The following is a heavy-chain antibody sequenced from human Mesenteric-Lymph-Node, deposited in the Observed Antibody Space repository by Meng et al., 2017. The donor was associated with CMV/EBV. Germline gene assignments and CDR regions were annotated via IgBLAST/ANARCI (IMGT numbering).Heavy chain of an antibody. CDR3: ARDRDQLTHSNCFDP. J-gene: IGHJ5*02. Sequence: GSISSTNWWGWVRQPPGKGLEWIGDIYHTGKTYYNPSLKGRVTISVDKSKNQFSLNLKSMTAADTAVYYCARDRDQLTHSNCFDPWGQGILVTVSS. V-gene: IGHV4-4*02. CDR1: GSISSTNW. D-gene: IGHD2-2*01. CDR2: IYHTGKT.